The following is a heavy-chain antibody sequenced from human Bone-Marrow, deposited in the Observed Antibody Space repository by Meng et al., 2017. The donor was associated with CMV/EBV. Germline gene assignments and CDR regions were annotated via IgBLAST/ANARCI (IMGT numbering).Heavy chain of an antibody. Sequence: FIGYYWSWIRQPPGKGLEWIGEINHSGSTNYNPSLKSRVTISVDTSKNQFSLKLSSVTAADTAVYYCARGGRGSYYDFWSGYSNYFDYWGQGTLVTVSS. CDR1: FIGYY. D-gene: IGHD3-3*01. CDR3: ARGGRGSYYDFWSGYSNYFDY. V-gene: IGHV4-34*01. J-gene: IGHJ4*02. CDR2: INHSGST.